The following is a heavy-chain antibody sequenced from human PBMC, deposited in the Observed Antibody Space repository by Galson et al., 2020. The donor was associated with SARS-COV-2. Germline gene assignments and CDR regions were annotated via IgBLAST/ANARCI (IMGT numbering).Heavy chain of an antibody. V-gene: IGHV3-33*01. Sequence: GGSLRLSCAASGFTFSDHAMHWVRQAPGKGLEWVAQIFFDGSEKYYGDSVRGRFTISRDSSKNTVYLQMNNLRVDDTAVYYCARDGQSSHGWAFDYWGQGTLLTVSS. CDR1: GFTFSDHA. CDR2: IFFDGSEK. CDR3: ARDGQSSHGWAFDY. J-gene: IGHJ4*02. D-gene: IGHD6-19*01.